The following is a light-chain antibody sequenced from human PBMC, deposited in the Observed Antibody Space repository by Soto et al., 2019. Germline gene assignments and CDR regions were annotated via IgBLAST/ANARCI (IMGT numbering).Light chain of an antibody. Sequence: QSALTQPASVSGSPGQSVTISCTGTSSDVGTYNFVSWYQQHPGKVPKLMIYEVSERPSGVSHRISGSKSGNTASLTISGLQAEDEADYYCSSYTSTKVLFGGGTKLTVL. CDR3: SSYTSTKVL. CDR2: EVS. J-gene: IGLJ2*01. V-gene: IGLV2-14*01. CDR1: SSDVGTYNF.